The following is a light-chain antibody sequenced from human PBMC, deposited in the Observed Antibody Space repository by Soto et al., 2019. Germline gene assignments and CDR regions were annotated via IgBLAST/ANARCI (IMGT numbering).Light chain of an antibody. CDR1: SSDVGSYNY. J-gene: IGLJ2*01. CDR2: EVS. Sequence: QSALTQPASVSGSPGQSITISRTGTSSDVGSYNYVSWYQQHPGKAPKLMIYEVSNRPSGVSNRFSGSKSGNTASLTISGLQAEDEADYYCSSYTSSNTLVVFGGGTKLTVL. V-gene: IGLV2-14*01. CDR3: SSYTSSNTLVV.